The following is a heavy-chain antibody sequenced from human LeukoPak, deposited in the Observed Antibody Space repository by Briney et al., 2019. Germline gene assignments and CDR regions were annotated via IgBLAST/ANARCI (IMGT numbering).Heavy chain of an antibody. J-gene: IGHJ4*02. CDR2: ISSSGSTI. CDR1: GFTLSSYE. CDR3: ARAGQQLEPAYFDY. D-gene: IGHD6-13*01. V-gene: IGHV3-48*03. Sequence: GGSLRLSCAASGFTLSSYEMNWVRQAPGKGLEWVSYISSSGSTIYYADSVKGRFTISRDNAKNSLYLQMNSLRAEDTAVYYCARAGQQLEPAYFDYWGQGTLVTVSS.